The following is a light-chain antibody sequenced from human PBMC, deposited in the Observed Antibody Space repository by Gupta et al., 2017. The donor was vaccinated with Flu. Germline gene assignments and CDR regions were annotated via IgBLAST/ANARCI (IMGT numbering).Light chain of an antibody. CDR2: SAS. J-gene: IGKJ1*01. V-gene: IGKV6-21*01. CDR3: HQSSSLPWT. CDR1: QSIGSS. Sequence: KEKVTITCRASQSIGSSLHWYQQKPGHSPKLLIKSASQSFSGVPSRFSGGGSGTDFTLTINSLEAEDAATYYCHQSSSLPWTFGQGTKVEIK.